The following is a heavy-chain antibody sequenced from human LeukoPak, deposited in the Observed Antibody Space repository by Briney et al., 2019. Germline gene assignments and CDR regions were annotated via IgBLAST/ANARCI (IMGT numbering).Heavy chain of an antibody. CDR3: AGDYIWGRLF. J-gene: IGHJ4*02. Sequence: GGSLRLSCVGSGFSLSDYWMHWVRQTPGKGLMWVSRITSDGSTTWYADSVKGRFTVSRDNAKNTLFLEMNSLRDEDTAVYYCAGDYIWGRLFWGRGTLVTVS. CDR1: GFSLSDYW. D-gene: IGHD3-16*01. CDR2: ITSDGSTT. V-gene: IGHV3-74*01.